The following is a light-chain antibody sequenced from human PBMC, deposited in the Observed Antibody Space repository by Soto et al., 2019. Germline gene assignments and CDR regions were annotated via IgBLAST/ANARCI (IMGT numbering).Light chain of an antibody. Sequence: DIQRTQSPSSLSGSVGDRITITCRASQDISNYLAWYQQKPGKVPKLLIYSASTLQSGVPSRFSGSGSGTDFTLTISSLQPEDVATYFCQKYNSALTFGQGTRLEIK. CDR2: SAS. CDR3: QKYNSALT. V-gene: IGKV1-27*01. CDR1: QDISNY. J-gene: IGKJ5*01.